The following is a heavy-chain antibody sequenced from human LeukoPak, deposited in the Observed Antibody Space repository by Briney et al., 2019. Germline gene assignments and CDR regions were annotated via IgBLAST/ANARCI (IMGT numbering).Heavy chain of an antibody. CDR1: GGSISSGGYY. Sequence: SETLSLTCTVSGGSISSGGYYWSWIRQHPGKGLEWIGYIYYSGSTYYNPSLKSRVTISVDTSKNQCSLKLSSVTAADTAVYYCARDIMVRGLHYGMDVWGKGTTVTVSS. V-gene: IGHV4-31*03. CDR2: IYYSGST. D-gene: IGHD3-10*01. J-gene: IGHJ6*04. CDR3: ARDIMVRGLHYGMDV.